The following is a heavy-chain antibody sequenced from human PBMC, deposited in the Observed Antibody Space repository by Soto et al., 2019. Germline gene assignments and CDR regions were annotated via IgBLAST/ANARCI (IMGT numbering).Heavy chain of an antibody. CDR3: ARGSGADAFDI. Sequence: SVKVSCKVSGGTFNIRWVRQAPGQGLEWMGGIIPVIDTANYARKFQGRVVISADRATNIVYMEMMSLTLEDTAVYYCARGSGADAFDIWGQGTMVTV. D-gene: IGHD7-27*01. CDR2: IIPVIDTA. V-gene: IGHV1-69*06. J-gene: IGHJ3*02. CDR1: GGTFN.